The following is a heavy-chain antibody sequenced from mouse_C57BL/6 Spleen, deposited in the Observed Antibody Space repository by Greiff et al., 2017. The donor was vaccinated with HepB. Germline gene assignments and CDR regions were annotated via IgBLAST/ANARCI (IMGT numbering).Heavy chain of an antibody. J-gene: IGHJ3*01. V-gene: IGHV1-39*01. CDR3: ARHYYYGSSYVCAY. D-gene: IGHD1-1*01. CDR1: GYSFTDYN. Sequence: VQLQQSGPELVKPGASVKISCKASGYSFTDYNINWVKPSNGKSLEWIGVINPNYVTTSYNQKFKGKATLTVDQSSSTAYMQLNSLTSEDSAVYYCARHYYYGSSYVCAYWGQGTLVTVSA. CDR2: INPNYVTT.